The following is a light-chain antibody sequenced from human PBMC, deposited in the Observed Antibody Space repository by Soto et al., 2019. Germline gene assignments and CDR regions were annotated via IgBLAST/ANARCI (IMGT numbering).Light chain of an antibody. CDR3: QQYNGYWT. J-gene: IGKJ1*01. V-gene: IGKV1-5*03. Sequence: DIQMTQSPSTLSASVGDRVTITCRASQSISDSLAWYQQNPGKAPKLLIDEATNLKSGVPSRFSGSGSGTEYTLTISSLQPDDFASYYCQQYNGYWTFGQGTKVEIK. CDR1: QSISDS. CDR2: EAT.